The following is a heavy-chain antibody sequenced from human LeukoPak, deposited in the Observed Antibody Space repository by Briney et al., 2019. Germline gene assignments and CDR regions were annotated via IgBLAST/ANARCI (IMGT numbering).Heavy chain of an antibody. CDR1: GGSISTYY. CDR2: IYYNGAT. D-gene: IGHD3-10*01. V-gene: IGHV4-59*12. J-gene: IGHJ6*02. CDR3: ARDGGFRILWFVDV. Sequence: SETLSLTCTVSGGSISTYYWSWIRQPPGKGLEWIGYIYYNGATDYNPSLKSRVTISVDTSKNQFSLKLSSVTAADTAVYYCARDGGFRILWFVDVWGQGTTVAVSS.